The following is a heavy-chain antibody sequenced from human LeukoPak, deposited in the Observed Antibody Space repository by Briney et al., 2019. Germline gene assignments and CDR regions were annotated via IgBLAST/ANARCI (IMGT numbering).Heavy chain of an antibody. CDR3: ARVRAYSSSYYFDY. D-gene: IGHD6-6*01. Sequence: PGGSLRLSCAASGFTVSSNYMSWVRQAPGKGLEWVSVIYSGGSTYYADSVKGRFIISRHNSKNTLYLQMNSLRAEDTAVYYCARVRAYSSSYYFDYWGQGTLVTVSS. CDR2: IYSGGST. J-gene: IGHJ4*02. CDR1: GFTVSSNY. V-gene: IGHV3-53*04.